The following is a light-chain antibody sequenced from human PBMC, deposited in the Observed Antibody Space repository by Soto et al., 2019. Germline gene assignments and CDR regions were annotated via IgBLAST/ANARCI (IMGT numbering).Light chain of an antibody. J-gene: IGKJ4*01. CDR2: DAS. Sequence: EVVMTQSPATLSVSPGEVAILSCRSSQSVRSNLTWYRQQPGQAPSLLIYDASTRATGVPARFSGSGSGTEFTLTINSLQSEDFAVYFCQHYNEGPPTFGGGTKVDIK. V-gene: IGKV3-15*01. CDR3: QHYNEGPPT. CDR1: QSVRSN.